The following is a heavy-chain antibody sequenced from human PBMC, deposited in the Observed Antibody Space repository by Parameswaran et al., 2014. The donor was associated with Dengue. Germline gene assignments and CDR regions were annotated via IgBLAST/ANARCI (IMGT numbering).Heavy chain of an antibody. J-gene: IGHJ6*03. D-gene: IGHD4-11*01. V-gene: IGHV2-5*08. Sequence: ARWIRQPPGKALEWLALIYWDDDKRYSPSLKSRLTITKDTSKNQVVLTMTNMDPVDPATYYCAHSHYYDYSNYYYYMDVWGKGTTVTVSS. CDR3: AHSHYYDYSNYYYYMDV. CDR2: IYWDDDK.